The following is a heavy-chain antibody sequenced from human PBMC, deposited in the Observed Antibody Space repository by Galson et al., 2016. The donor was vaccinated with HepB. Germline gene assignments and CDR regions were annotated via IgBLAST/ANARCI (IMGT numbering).Heavy chain of an antibody. CDR3: ARREISTIFDYFDY. CDR2: ISGYNGDT. D-gene: IGHD5-24*01. V-gene: IGHV1-18*01. CDR1: GFTLSNYG. J-gene: IGHJ4*02. Sequence: SVKVSCKASGFTLSNYGISWVRQAPGQGLEYVGWISGYNGDTKYAQKAQGRVTLTTDTSTSTAYMELRSLRSDDTAVYYCARREISTIFDYFDYWGQGTLVTVSS.